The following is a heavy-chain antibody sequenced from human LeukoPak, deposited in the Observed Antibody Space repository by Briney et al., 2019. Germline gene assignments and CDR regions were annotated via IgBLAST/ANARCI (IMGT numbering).Heavy chain of an antibody. CDR1: GGYFSGNH. Sequence: SETLSLTCAVYGGYFSGNHWSWVRQPPGRGLEWIGEINYSGTTNYNPSLKSRVTISIDTSKNQFSLILSSVTAADTAVYYCARGLSDVYWGQGTLVTVSS. J-gene: IGHJ4*02. CDR2: INYSGTT. V-gene: IGHV4-34*01. CDR3: ARGLSDVY.